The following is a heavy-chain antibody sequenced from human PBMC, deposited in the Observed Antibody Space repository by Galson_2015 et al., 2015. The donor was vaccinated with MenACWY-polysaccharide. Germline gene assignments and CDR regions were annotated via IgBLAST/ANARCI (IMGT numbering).Heavy chain of an antibody. CDR2: ISGSGGST. CDR3: AKESGGWYYYDSSGYYGVDY. J-gene: IGHJ4*02. Sequence: SLRLSCAASGFTFSSYAMSWVRQAPGKGLEWVSAISGSGGSTYYADSVKGRFTISRDNSKNTLYLQMNSLRAEDTAVYYCAKESGGWYYYDSSGYYGVDYWGQGTLVTVSS. V-gene: IGHV3-23*01. D-gene: IGHD3-22*01. CDR1: GFTFSSYA.